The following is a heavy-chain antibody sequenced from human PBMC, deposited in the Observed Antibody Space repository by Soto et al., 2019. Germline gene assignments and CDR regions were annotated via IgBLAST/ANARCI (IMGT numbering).Heavy chain of an antibody. Sequence: GPVEVSRKASGYTLYRYGISWGGQAPGQRLEWMGWINAGNGNTKYSQKFQGRLTITRDTSASTAYMELSSLRSEDTAVYYCARDAAVGLFGYRGQGTLVTVSS. CDR1: GYTLYRYG. J-gene: IGHJ4*02. V-gene: IGHV1-3*01. CDR2: INAGNGNT. CDR3: ARDAAVGLFGY. D-gene: IGHD1-26*01.